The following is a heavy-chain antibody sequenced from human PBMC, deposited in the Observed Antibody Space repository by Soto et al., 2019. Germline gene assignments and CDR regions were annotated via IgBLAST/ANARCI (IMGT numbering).Heavy chain of an antibody. Sequence: QVQLVQSGAEVKKPGASVKVSCKASGYTFTSYDINWVRQATGQGLEWMGWMNPNSGNTGYAQKFQGRVTRTRNTSISTAYMELSSLRSEDTAVYYCARDRSNYATVRFDPWGQGTLVTVSS. CDR3: ARDRSNYATVRFDP. CDR1: GYTFTSYD. D-gene: IGHD4-4*01. J-gene: IGHJ5*02. CDR2: MNPNSGNT. V-gene: IGHV1-8*01.